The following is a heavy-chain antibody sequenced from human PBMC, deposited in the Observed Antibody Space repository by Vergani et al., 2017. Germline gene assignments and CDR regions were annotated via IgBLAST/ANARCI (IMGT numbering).Heavy chain of an antibody. Sequence: EVQLLESGGGLVQPGGSLRLSCEASGFSFPGYAMSWVRQAPGKGLEWVSSVSGSSATPYYADSVKGRFTISRDNSKNTLYLQMNSLRAEDTAVYYCANTIRSWIRFDYWGQGTLVTVSS. V-gene: IGHV3-23*01. CDR3: ANTIRSWIRFDY. CDR1: GFSFPGYA. D-gene: IGHD5-18*01. CDR2: VSGSSATP. J-gene: IGHJ4*02.